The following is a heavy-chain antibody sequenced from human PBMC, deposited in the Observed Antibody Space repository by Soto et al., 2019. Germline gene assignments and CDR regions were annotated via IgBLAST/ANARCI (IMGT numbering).Heavy chain of an antibody. CDR3: AKSGDSSGYRAFDY. V-gene: IGHV3-23*01. CDR2: ISDSGGLT. D-gene: IGHD3-22*01. CDR1: GFAFSSYP. J-gene: IGHJ4*02. Sequence: GGSLRLSCAASGFAFSSYPLSWVRQAPEKGLEWVSGISDSGGLTYNADSVKGRFTISRDNSKNTLYLQMNSLRAEDTAVYYCAKSGDSSGYRAFDYWGQGTLVTVSS.